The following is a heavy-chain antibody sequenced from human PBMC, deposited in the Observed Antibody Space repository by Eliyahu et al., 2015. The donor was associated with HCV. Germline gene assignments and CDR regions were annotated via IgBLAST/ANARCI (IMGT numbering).Heavy chain of an antibody. CDR2: IYYSGST. Sequence: QLQLQESGPGLVKPSETLSLTCTVSGGSISSSSYYWGWIRQPPGKGLEWIGSIYYSGSTYYNPSLKSRVTISVDTSKNQFSLKLSSVTAADTAVYYCARHVGLQYSLTNWFDPWGQGTLVTVSS. CDR3: ARHVGLQYSLTNWFDP. CDR1: GGSISSSSYY. D-gene: IGHD4-11*01. J-gene: IGHJ5*02. V-gene: IGHV4-39*01.